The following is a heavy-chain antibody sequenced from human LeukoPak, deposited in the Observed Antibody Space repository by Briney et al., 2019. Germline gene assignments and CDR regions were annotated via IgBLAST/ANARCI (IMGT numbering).Heavy chain of an antibody. V-gene: IGHV4-30-4*01. CDR2: IYYSGST. CDR3: ARAWFPGSYYPNDAFGI. Sequence: PSETLSLTCTVSGGSISSGDYYWSWIRQPPGKGLEWIGYIYYSGSTYYNPSLKSRVTISVDTSKNQFSLKLSSVTAADTAVYYCARAWFPGSYYPNDAFGIWGQGTMVTVSS. J-gene: IGHJ3*02. D-gene: IGHD3-10*01. CDR1: GGSISSGDYY.